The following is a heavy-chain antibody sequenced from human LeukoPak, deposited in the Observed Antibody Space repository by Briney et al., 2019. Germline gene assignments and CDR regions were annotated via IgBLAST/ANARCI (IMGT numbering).Heavy chain of an antibody. CDR2: IYHSGNT. Sequence: SETLSLTCTVSGGSLTTYSWNWVRQTPGKGLEWIAYIYHSGNTNFNPSLKSRVTISIDTSKNQLSLQLTSVTSADTAVYYCARGSHDFWSGYYTEYYFDYWGQGTLVTVSS. D-gene: IGHD3-3*01. CDR1: GGSLTTYS. V-gene: IGHV4-59*01. J-gene: IGHJ4*02. CDR3: ARGSHDFWSGYYTEYYFDY.